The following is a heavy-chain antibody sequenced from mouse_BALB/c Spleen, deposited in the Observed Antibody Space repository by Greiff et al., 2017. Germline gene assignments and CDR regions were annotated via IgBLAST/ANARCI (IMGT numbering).Heavy chain of an antibody. CDR1: GYTFTDYA. V-gene: IGHV1-67*01. CDR3: AREGGNPFAY. D-gene: IGHD2-1*01. J-gene: IGHJ3*01. CDR2: ISTYYGDA. Sequence: VQLQQSGPELVKPGASVKISCKGSGYTFTDYAMHWVKQSHAKSLEWIGVISTYYGDASYNQKFKGKATMTVDKSSSTAYMELARLTSEDSAIYYCAREGGNPFAYWGQGTLVTVSA.